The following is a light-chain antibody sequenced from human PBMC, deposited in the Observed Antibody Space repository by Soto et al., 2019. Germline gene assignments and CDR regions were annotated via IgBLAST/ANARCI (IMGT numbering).Light chain of an antibody. CDR1: SSNIGAGYH. J-gene: IGLJ1*01. CDR3: QSSDSRLSGSDV. CDR2: GDS. Sequence: APGQRVTISCTGSSSNIGAGYHVHWYQQLPGAAPKLLIFGDSNRPSGVPDRFSGSKSGTSASLAITGLQADDEADYYCQSSDSRLSGSDVFGTGTKVTVL. V-gene: IGLV1-40*01.